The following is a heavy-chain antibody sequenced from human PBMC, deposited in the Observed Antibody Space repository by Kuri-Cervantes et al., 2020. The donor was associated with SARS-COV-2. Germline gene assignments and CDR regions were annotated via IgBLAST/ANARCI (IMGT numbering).Heavy chain of an antibody. J-gene: IGHJ3*02. V-gene: IGHV1-69*05. D-gene: IGHD6-13*01. CDR3: ARGVGSSWYVDDASDI. CDR2: IIPIFGTA. Sequence: SVKVSCKASGGTFSSYAISWVRQAPGQGLEWMGGIIPIFGTANYAQKFQGRVTITTDESTSTAYMELSSLRSEDTAVYYCARGVGSSWYVDDASDIWGQGTMVTVSS. CDR1: GGTFSSYA.